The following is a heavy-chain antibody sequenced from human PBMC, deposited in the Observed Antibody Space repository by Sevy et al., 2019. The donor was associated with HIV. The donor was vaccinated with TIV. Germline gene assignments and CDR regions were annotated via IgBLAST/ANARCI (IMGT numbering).Heavy chain of an antibody. V-gene: IGHV3-11*01. CDR2: ISGSDGTT. CDR3: ARDHVKDGDLGDYYFAMDV. CDR1: GFTFSDYY. Sequence: GGSLRLSCAASGFTFSDYYMSWIRQAPGKGLEWLSYISGSDGTTYYADSVKGRFTISRDNAKNSLYLQMNSLRAEDTAVYYWARDHVKDGDLGDYYFAMDVWGQGTTVTVSS. D-gene: IGHD4-17*01. J-gene: IGHJ6*02.